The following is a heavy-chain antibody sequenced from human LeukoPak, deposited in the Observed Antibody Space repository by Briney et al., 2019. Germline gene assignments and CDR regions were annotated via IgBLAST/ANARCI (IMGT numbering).Heavy chain of an antibody. J-gene: IGHJ4*01. CDR1: GFNFPRFG. CDR2: IWFDGSKT. CDR3: VRGGEIFFDY. V-gene: IGHV3-33*01. Sequence: PGTSLRLSCAASGFNFPRFGMHWVRQTPDTRLQWVAVIWFDGSKTFYDDSVKGRFTISRDNSNNTLFLQMDSLRVEDTAIYYCVRGGEIFFDYWGHGTLVAV.